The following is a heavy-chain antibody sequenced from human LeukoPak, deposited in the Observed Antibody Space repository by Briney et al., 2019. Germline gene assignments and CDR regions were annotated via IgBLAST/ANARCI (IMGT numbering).Heavy chain of an antibody. CDR3: AKRKVATEYYFDY. J-gene: IGHJ4*02. D-gene: IGHD1-26*01. Sequence: QPGGSLRLSCAASGFTFSSYVMTWVRQAPGKGLEWVSSISASGGTTYYADSVKGRFTISRDNSKNTVYMKMNSLRAEDTAVYYCAKRKVATEYYFDYWGQGTLVTVSS. V-gene: IGHV3-23*01. CDR1: GFTFSSYV. CDR2: ISASGGTT.